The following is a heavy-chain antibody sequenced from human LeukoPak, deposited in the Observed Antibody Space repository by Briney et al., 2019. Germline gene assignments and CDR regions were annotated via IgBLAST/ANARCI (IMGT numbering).Heavy chain of an antibody. Sequence: SGTLSLTCAVSGGSISSSNWWSWVRQPPGKGLEWIGEIYHSGSTNYNPSLKSRVTISVDTSKNQFSLKLSSVTAADTAVYYCARAAPLEATVTTPFDYWGQGTLVTVSS. CDR2: IYHSGST. J-gene: IGHJ4*02. CDR3: ARAAPLEATVTTPFDY. CDR1: GGSISSSNW. V-gene: IGHV4-4*02. D-gene: IGHD4-17*01.